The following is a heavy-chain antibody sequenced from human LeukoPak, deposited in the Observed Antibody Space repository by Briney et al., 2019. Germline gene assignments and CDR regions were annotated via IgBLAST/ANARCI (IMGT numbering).Heavy chain of an antibody. CDR2: INHSGST. CDR3: ARHSTFFGVVIIKGRVRGPFDY. CDR1: GGSFSGYY. J-gene: IGHJ4*02. V-gene: IGHV4-34*01. Sequence: KPSETLSLTCAVYGGSFSGYYWSWIRQPPGKGLEGIGEINHSGSTNYNPSLKSRVTISVDTSKNQFSLKLSSVTAADTAVYYCARHSTFFGVVIIKGRVRGPFDYWGQGTLVTVSS. D-gene: IGHD3-3*01.